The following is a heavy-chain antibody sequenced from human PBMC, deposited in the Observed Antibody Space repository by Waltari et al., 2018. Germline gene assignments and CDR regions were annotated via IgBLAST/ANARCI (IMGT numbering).Heavy chain of an antibody. CDR2: IYHSGST. V-gene: IGHV4-38-2*02. Sequence: QVQLQESGPGLVKPSETLSLTCAVSGYSISSGHSWGWIRQPPGKGLEWIGSIYHSGSTFYNPSLKSRVTISVDTSKNQFSLKLSSVTAADTAVYYCARDTPAPRITGATSVDYWGQGTLVTVSS. CDR1: GYSISSGHS. CDR3: ARDTPAPRITGATSVDY. D-gene: IGHD1-20*01. J-gene: IGHJ4*02.